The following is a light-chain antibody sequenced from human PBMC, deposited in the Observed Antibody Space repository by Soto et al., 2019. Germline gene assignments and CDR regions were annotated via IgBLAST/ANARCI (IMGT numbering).Light chain of an antibody. CDR2: GAS. J-gene: IGKJ2*01. CDR3: KQYGGSFLYT. V-gene: IGKV3-20*01. Sequence: EIVLTQSPGTLSLSPGERATLSCRASQSVSSSYLGWYQQKPGQAPRLLIYGASSRATGIPDRFSGSGSGTDFTLTISRLEPEDFAVYYCKQYGGSFLYTFGQGTKLEIK. CDR1: QSVSSSY.